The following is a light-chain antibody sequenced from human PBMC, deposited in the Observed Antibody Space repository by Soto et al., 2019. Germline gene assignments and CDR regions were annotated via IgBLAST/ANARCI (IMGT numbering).Light chain of an antibody. CDR1: SSNLGAGYD. CDR2: ANT. Sequence: QSVLAQPPSVSWAPGQRVTISCSGSSSNLGAGYDVQWYRQFPGTAPKLLIYANTERPSGVPDRFSGSKSGTSASLAITGLQADDEADYYCQSYDSSLIVSKVFGTGTKVTVL. CDR3: QSYDSSLIVSKV. J-gene: IGLJ1*01. V-gene: IGLV1-40*01.